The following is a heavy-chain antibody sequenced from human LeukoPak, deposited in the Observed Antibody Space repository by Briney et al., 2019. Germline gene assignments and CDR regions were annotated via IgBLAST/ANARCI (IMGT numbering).Heavy chain of an antibody. V-gene: IGHV1-18*04. CDR3: ARDYDILTGYIAFDI. CDR1: GYTFTSYG. Sequence: ASVKVSCKASGYTFTSYGISCVRQAPGQGLEWMGSISAYNGNTNYAQKLQGRVTMTTDTSTSTAYMELRSLRSDDTAVYYCARDYDILTGYIAFDIWGQGTMVTVSS. D-gene: IGHD3-9*01. CDR2: ISAYNGNT. J-gene: IGHJ3*02.